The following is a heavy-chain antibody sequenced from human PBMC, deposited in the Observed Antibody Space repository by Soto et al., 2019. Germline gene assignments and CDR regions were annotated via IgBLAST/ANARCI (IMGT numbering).Heavy chain of an antibody. CDR1: GGSISISSYY. CDR3: AIQVERPPPDVLDI. J-gene: IGHJ3*02. V-gene: IGHV4-39*01. CDR2: IYDSGST. D-gene: IGHD1-1*01. Sequence: SETLSLTCTVSGGSISISSYYWGWIRQPPGKGREWIGSIYDSGSTYYNPSLRSRLTISADTSENQFSLRLQSVTAADTAVYYCAIQVERPPPDVLDIWGQGTMVTVSS.